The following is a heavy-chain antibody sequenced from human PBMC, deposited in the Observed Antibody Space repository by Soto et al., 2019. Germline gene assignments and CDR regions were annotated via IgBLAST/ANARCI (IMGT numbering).Heavy chain of an antibody. D-gene: IGHD2-2*02. J-gene: IGHJ3*02. CDR3: ARVGFGSCSSTSCYTEYSSSWSHDAFDI. CDR2: ISSSGSTI. V-gene: IGHV3-11*04. Sequence: PGGSLRLSCAASGFTFSDYYMSWIRQAPGKGLEWVSYISSSGSTIYYADSVKGRFTISRDNAKNSLYLQMNSLRAEDTAVYYGARVGFGSCSSTSCYTEYSSSWSHDAFDIWGQGTMVTVSS. CDR1: GFTFSDYY.